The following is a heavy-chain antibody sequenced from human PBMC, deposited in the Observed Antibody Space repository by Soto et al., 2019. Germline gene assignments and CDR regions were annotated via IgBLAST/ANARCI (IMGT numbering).Heavy chain of an antibody. CDR1: GFTFSSHA. V-gene: IGHV3-23*01. J-gene: IGHJ4*02. CDR2: TIDSGGRS. D-gene: IGHD6-19*01. Sequence: EVQLLESGGGLVQPGGSLRLSCAASGFTFSSHAMSWVRQAPGKGLEWVSSTIDSGGRSYHADSVRGRFTISRDNSKNTLYLQMNSLRADDPAIYYCAKDKMEQWLVGGYYDYWCQGARVTVSS. CDR3: AKDKMEQWLVGGYYDY.